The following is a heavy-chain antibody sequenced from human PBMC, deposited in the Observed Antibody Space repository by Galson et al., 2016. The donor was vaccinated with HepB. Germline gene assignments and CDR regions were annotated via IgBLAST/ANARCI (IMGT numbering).Heavy chain of an antibody. CDR1: GFTFSDYY. CDR3: ARGEEGMDV. V-gene: IGHV3-11*05. J-gene: IGHJ6*02. Sequence: SLRLSCAASGFTFSDYYMSWIRQAPGKGLEWVSYISSSTYTNYADSVKGRFTISRDIAKSSLYLQTNSLRVEDTAVYYGARGEEGMDVWGQGTTVTVSS. D-gene: IGHD1-26*01. CDR2: ISSSTYT.